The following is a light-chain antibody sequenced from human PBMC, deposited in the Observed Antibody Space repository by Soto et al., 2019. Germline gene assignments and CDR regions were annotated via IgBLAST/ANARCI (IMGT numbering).Light chain of an antibody. CDR2: SNN. CDR3: AAWDDSLNGVV. J-gene: IGLJ2*01. Sequence: QSVLTQPPSASGTPGQRVTISCSGSSSNIGSNTVNWYQQLPGTAPKLLIYSNNQRPSWVPDRFSGSKSGTSASLAISGLQSEDEADYSCAAWDDSLNGVVFGGGTKLTVL. V-gene: IGLV1-44*01. CDR1: SSNIGSNT.